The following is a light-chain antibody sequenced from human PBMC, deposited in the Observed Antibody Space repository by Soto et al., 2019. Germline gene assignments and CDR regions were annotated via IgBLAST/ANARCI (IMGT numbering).Light chain of an antibody. CDR1: QSVSSSDY. CDR3: QQYGDSPST. Sequence: PGERATLSCRASQSVSSSDYLAWYQQKPGQAPRLLIYGASTRATHIPDRFSGSGSGTDFTLTISRLEPEDSAVYLCQQYGDSPSTFGQGTKVDIK. CDR2: GAS. J-gene: IGKJ2*01. V-gene: IGKV3-20*01.